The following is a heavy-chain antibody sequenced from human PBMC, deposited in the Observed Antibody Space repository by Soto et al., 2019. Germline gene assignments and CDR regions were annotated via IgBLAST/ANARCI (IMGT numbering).Heavy chain of an antibody. CDR2: IKSDGSNT. V-gene: IGHV3-74*01. Sequence: GSLRLSCAASGFTLSNYWMHWVRQPPGKGLVWVSRIKSDGSNTNYADSVKGRFTISRDDAKNTLYLQMDSLRAEDTAVYYCARGYYYDNSGRIFDYWGQGALVTVSS. CDR3: ARGYYYDNSGRIFDY. D-gene: IGHD3-22*01. J-gene: IGHJ4*02. CDR1: GFTLSNYW.